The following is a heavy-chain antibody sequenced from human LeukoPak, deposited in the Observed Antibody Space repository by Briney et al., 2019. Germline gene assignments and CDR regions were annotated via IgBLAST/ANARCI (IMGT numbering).Heavy chain of an antibody. J-gene: IGHJ4*02. CDR2: INSDGSST. D-gene: IGHD6-13*01. CDR1: GFTFSSYW. V-gene: IGHV3-74*01. CDR3: AREGSSSWYEQYYFDY. Sequence: PGGSLRLSCAASGFTFSSYWMHWVRQAPGKGLVWVSRINSDGSSTSYADSVKGRFTISRDNAKNTLYLQMNSLRAEDTAVYYCAREGSSSWYEQYYFDYWGQGTLVTVSS.